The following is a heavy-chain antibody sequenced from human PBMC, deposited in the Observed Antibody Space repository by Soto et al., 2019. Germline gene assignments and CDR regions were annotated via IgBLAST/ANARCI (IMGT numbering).Heavy chain of an antibody. Sequence: PSATLSLPCSVAGGNISSYCWSWIRQPPGKGLEWIGYIYSRGSTSYNPSLKSRASILVDTSKNQFSLRLTSVTAADTAVYYCATGRISRGLDVWGQGTTVTVSS. V-gene: IGHV4-59*12. CDR1: GGNISSYC. CDR2: IYSRGST. J-gene: IGHJ6*02. CDR3: ATGRISRGLDV.